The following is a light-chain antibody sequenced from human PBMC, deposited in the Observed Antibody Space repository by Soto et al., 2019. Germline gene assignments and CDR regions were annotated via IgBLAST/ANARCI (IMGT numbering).Light chain of an antibody. Sequence: DIVMTQTPLSLPVTPGEPASITCRSRQSLLDSDDGHTYFDWHLQKPGQSPQVLIYKASSLESRVPSRFSGSGSGTEFTLTISSLQPDDFATYYCQQYNSYWTFGQGTKVDIK. J-gene: IGKJ1*01. CDR1: QSLLDSDDGHTY. CDR2: KAS. CDR3: QQYNSYWT. V-gene: IGKV2-40*01.